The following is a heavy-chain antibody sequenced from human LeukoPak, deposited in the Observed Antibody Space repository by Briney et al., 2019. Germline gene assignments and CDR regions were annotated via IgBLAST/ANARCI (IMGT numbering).Heavy chain of an antibody. V-gene: IGHV4-39*07. D-gene: IGHD3-10*01. CDR2: IYYSGST. J-gene: IGHJ4*02. CDR1: GGSISSSSYY. Sequence: PSETLSLTCTVSGGSISSSSYYWGWIRQPPGEGLEWIGSIYYSGSTYYNPSLKSRVTISVDTSKNQFSPKLSSVTAADTAVYYCARSFLGNNYYGSGSYSYYFDYWGQGTLVTVSS. CDR3: ARSFLGNNYYGSGSYSYYFDY.